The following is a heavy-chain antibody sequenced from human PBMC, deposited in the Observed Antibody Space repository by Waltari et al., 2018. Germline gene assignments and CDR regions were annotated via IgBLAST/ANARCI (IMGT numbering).Heavy chain of an antibody. CDR2: MNPNSGNT. Sequence: QVQLVQSGAEVKKPGASVTVSCKASGYTSTSYDINWVRQATGQGLEWMGWMNPNSGNTGYAQKFQGRVTITRNTSISTAYMELSSLRSEDTAVYYCARGRITRNWFDPWGQGTLVTVSS. CDR3: ARGRITRNWFDP. D-gene: IGHD3-10*01. J-gene: IGHJ5*02. V-gene: IGHV1-8*03. CDR1: GYTSTSYD.